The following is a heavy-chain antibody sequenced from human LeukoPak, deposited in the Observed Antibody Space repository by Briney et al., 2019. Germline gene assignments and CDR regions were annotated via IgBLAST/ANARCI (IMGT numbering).Heavy chain of an antibody. CDR1: GDSVSSDTAA. J-gene: IGHJ4*02. V-gene: IGHV6-1*01. Sequence: SQTLSLTCAISGDSVSSDTAAWNWIRQSPSRGLEWLGRTYYRSQWGHDFAFFVKNRIRVDADTSRNQFSPHLNSVTPEDTAIYYCARQPDQQPASFDSWGQGTLVTVSS. CDR2: TYYRSQWGH. CDR3: ARQPDQQPASFDS. D-gene: IGHD6-13*01.